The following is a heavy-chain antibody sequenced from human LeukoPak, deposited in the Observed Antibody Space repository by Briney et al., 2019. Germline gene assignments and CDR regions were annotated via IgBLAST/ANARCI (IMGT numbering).Heavy chain of an antibody. Sequence: SETLSLTCTVSGGSISPNYWSWIRQPPGKGLEWIGYISYTGSTNYNPSLKSRVTMSVDTSRNQFSLNLSSVTAADTAVYYCARSVNIVVEYYFDYWGQGTLVTVSS. CDR2: ISYTGST. V-gene: IGHV4-59*08. D-gene: IGHD2-15*01. CDR3: ARSVNIVVEYYFDY. J-gene: IGHJ4*02. CDR1: GGSISPNY.